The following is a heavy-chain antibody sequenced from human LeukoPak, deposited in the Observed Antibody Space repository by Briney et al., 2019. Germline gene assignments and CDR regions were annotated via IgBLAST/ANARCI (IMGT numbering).Heavy chain of an antibody. V-gene: IGHV3-30*18. D-gene: IGHD6-19*01. J-gene: IGHJ4*02. Sequence: GGSLRLSCVASGFTFSSYGMHWVRQAPGKGLEWLAVISHDGNNKYYADSVRGRFTLSRGNSKNTLYLQMNSLRAEDTAVYYCAKSGLSSGWYPYDNWGQGALVTVSS. CDR1: GFTFSSYG. CDR2: ISHDGNNK. CDR3: AKSGLSSGWYPYDN.